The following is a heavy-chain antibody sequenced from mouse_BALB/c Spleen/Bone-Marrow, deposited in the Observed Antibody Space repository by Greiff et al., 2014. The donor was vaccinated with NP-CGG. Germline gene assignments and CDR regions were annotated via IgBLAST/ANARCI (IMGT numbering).Heavy chain of an antibody. V-gene: IGHV1-18*01. D-gene: IGHD4-1*01. CDR1: GYTFTDYN. Sequence: EVQLQQSGPELVKPGASVKIPCKASGYTFTDYNMDWVKQSHGKSLEWIGDINPNNGGTIYNQKFKDKATLTVGKSSSSAYMELRSLTSEDTAVYYCVREDWDGDFDYWGQGTILTVSS. J-gene: IGHJ2*01. CDR2: INPNNGGT. CDR3: VREDWDGDFDY.